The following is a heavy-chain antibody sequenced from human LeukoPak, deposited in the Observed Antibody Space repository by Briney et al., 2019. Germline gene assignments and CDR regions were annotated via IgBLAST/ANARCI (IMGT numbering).Heavy chain of an antibody. CDR3: AKDYGSSSTNWFDP. CDR2: ISGGGGST. CDR1: GFTFSTYA. Sequence: GGSLRLSCAASGFTFSTYAMSWVRQAPGKGLEWVSAISGGGGSTYYADSVKGRFTISRDNSKNTLYLQMNSLRAEDTAVYYCAKDYGSSSTNWFDPWGQGTLVTVSS. J-gene: IGHJ5*02. V-gene: IGHV3-23*01. D-gene: IGHD6-6*01.